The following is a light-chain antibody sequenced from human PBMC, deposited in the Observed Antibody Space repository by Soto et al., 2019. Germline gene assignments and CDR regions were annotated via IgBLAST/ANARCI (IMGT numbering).Light chain of an antibody. Sequence: QSALTQPASVSGSPGQSITISCTGTSSDVGGYNYVSWYQQHPGKAPKLMIYEVSNRPSGVSNRVSGSKSGNTASLTISGLQAEDEADYYCSSYTSSSTRVFGGGTTLTVL. J-gene: IGLJ3*02. CDR2: EVS. CDR3: SSYTSSSTRV. V-gene: IGLV2-14*01. CDR1: SSDVGGYNY.